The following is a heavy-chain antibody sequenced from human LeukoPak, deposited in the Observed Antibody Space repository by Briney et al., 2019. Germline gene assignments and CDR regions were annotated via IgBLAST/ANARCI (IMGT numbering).Heavy chain of an antibody. CDR1: GGSISSHY. J-gene: IGHJ4*02. V-gene: IGHV4-59*11. Sequence: SEPLSLTCTVSGGSISSHYWSWIRQPPGKGLEGIGYIYYSGSTNYNPSLKSRVTISVDTSKNQLSLKLSSVTAADTAVYYCARGGSGYYIYFDYWGQGTLVTVSS. CDR2: IYYSGST. CDR3: ARGGSGYYIYFDY. D-gene: IGHD3-3*01.